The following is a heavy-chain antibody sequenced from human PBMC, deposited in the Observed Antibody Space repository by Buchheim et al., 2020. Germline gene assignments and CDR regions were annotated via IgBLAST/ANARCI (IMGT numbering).Heavy chain of an antibody. V-gene: IGHV3-23*01. Sequence: EVQLLESGGGFVQPGGSLRLSCAASGFTFRSYAMSWVRQAPGRGLDWVSVISGSGGTTYYADSVKGRFNISRDNSKNTLYLQMNSLRVEDTALYYCAKDPDPVYCSGGSCYANWGQGT. D-gene: IGHD2-15*01. CDR2: ISGSGGTT. J-gene: IGHJ4*02. CDR3: AKDPDPVYCSGGSCYAN. CDR1: GFTFRSYA.